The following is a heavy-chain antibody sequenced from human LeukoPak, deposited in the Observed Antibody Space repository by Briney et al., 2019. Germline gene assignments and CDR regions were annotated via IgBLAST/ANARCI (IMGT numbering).Heavy chain of an antibody. J-gene: IGHJ5*02. CDR3: AKDLKNRRSMITFGGVIVNP. V-gene: IGHV3-23*01. CDR2: ISGSGGST. Sequence: GGSLRLSCAASGFTFSSYAMSWVRQAPGKGVEWVSAISGSGGSTYYADSVKGRFTISRDNSKNTLYLQMNSLRAEDTAVYYCAKDLKNRRSMITFGGVIVNPWGQGTLVTVSS. D-gene: IGHD3-16*02. CDR1: GFTFSSYA.